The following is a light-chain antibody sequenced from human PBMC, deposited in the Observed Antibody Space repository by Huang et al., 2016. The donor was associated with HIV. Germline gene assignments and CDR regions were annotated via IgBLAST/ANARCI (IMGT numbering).Light chain of an antibody. CDR3: QQYYSTPSLT. CDR1: QGIRNS. CDR2: GAS. V-gene: IGKV1-NL1*01. Sequence: DIQMTQSPSSLSASAGDRVTITCRASQGIRNSLAWYQQKPGRASKLLLYGASRLQSGVPSRFSGSGSGTDYVLTISSLQPEDFATYYCQQYYSTPSLTFGGGTKVEIK. J-gene: IGKJ4*01.